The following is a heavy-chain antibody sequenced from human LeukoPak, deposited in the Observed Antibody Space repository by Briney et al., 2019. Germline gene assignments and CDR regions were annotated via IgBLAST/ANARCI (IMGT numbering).Heavy chain of an antibody. CDR2: ISGVGGRT. Sequence: GGTLRLSCAASGFTFRSYGMSWVRQAPGKGLEWVSTISGVGGRTYYADSVKGRFTIPRDNSKNTLYLQMNSLRAEDTAVYYCAKDIVVVTSGANAFDIWGQGTMVTVSS. V-gene: IGHV3-23*01. J-gene: IGHJ3*02. CDR1: GFTFRSYG. D-gene: IGHD2-21*02. CDR3: AKDIVVVTSGANAFDI.